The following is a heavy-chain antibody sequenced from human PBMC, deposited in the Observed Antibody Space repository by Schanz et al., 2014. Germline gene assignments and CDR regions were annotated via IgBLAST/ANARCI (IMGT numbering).Heavy chain of an antibody. CDR1: GFTSSSYA. CDR3: AKGMGYCSGGTCYDYYYYGLDV. J-gene: IGHJ6*02. Sequence: EGQLLESGGGLIQPGGSLRLSCAASGFTSSSYAMSWVRQAPGKGLEWVSSISHSGGSKYYADSVKGRFTISRDNSENTLYRQMNSLSADDTAVFYCAKGMGYCSGGTCYDYYYYGLDVWGQGTTVTVSS. CDR2: ISHSGGSK. D-gene: IGHD2-15*01. V-gene: IGHV3-23*01.